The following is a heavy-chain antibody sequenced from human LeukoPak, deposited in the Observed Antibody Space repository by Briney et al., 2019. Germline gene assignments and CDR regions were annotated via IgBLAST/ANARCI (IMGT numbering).Heavy chain of an antibody. J-gene: IGHJ4*02. CDR3: AKERDTAMVTIDY. CDR1: GFTFSSYG. Sequence: GGSLRLSCAASGFTFSSYGMHWVRQAPGKGLEWVAFIRYDGSNKYYADSVKGRFTISRDNSKNTLCLQMNSLRAEDTAVYYCAKERDTAMVTIDYWGQGTLVTVSS. CDR2: IRYDGSNK. V-gene: IGHV3-30*02. D-gene: IGHD5-18*01.